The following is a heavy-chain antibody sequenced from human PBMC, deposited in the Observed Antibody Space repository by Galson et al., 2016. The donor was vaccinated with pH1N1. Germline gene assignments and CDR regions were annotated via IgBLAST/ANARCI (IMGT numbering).Heavy chain of an antibody. V-gene: IGHV2-5*01. Sequence: PALVKPTQTLTLTCTFSGFSLSTSGVGVGWIRQPPGKALEWLALIYWNDDKRYSPSLKSRLTITKDTSKNQVVLTMTNMDPVDTATYYCAHSLYGDYVGWFHPWGQGTLVTVSS. CDR1: GFSLSTSGVG. J-gene: IGHJ5*02. D-gene: IGHD4-17*01. CDR2: IYWNDDK. CDR3: AHSLYGDYVGWFHP.